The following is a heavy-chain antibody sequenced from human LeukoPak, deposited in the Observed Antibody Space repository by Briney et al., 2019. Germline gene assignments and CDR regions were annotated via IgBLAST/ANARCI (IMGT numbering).Heavy chain of an antibody. CDR1: GGSISSYY. CDR2: IYYSGST. V-gene: IGHV4-59*08. J-gene: IGHJ5*02. D-gene: IGHD3-10*01. CDR3: ARTYYYGSGILTTFDP. Sequence: SETLSLTCTVSGGSISSYYWSWIRQPPGEGLEWIGDIYYSGSTNYNPSLKSRVTISVDTSKNQFSLKLSSVTAADTAVYYCARTYYYGSGILTTFDPWGQGTLVTVSS.